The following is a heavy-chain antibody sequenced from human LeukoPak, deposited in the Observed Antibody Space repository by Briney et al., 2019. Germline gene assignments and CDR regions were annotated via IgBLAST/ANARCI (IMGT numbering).Heavy chain of an antibody. V-gene: IGHV1-8*01. Sequence: ASVKVSCKASGYTFTSYDINWVRQATGQGLEWMGWMNPNSGNTGYAQKFQGRVTMTRNTSISTAYMELSSLRSEDTAVYYCARVLREPYGGHDYYYYMDVWGKGTTVTVSS. CDR3: ARVLREPYGGHDYYYYMDV. D-gene: IGHD4-23*01. CDR2: MNPNSGNT. CDR1: GYTFTSYD. J-gene: IGHJ6*03.